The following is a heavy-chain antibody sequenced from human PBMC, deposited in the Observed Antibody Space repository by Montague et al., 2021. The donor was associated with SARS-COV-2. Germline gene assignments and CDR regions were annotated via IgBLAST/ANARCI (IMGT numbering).Heavy chain of an antibody. Sequence: SLRLSCAASGFTFRSYDMHWVRQATGKGLEWVSAIGTAGDTYYPGSVKGRFTISRENARNSLYLQMNSLRAGDTAVYYCATGYSSGWSHQYYFDYRGQGTLVTVSS. V-gene: IGHV3-13*04. CDR1: GFTFRSYD. D-gene: IGHD6-19*01. CDR3: ATGYSSGWSHQYYFDY. J-gene: IGHJ4*02. CDR2: IGTAGDT.